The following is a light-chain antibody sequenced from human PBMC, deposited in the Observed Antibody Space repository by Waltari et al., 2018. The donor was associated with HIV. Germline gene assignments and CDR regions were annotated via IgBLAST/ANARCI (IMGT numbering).Light chain of an antibody. V-gene: IGLV1-40*01. J-gene: IGLJ2*01. CDR3: QSYDVSLSGSI. CDR1: SSNTAAGYD. Sequence: QSVFTPPPSVSGAPGQRVTISCTGSSSNTAAGYDVHWYQQLPGTAPKLLINGNINRPSGVSDRCSDFKSGTSASLAITGLQTEDEADYYCQSYDVSLSGSIFGGGTKLTVL. CDR2: GNI.